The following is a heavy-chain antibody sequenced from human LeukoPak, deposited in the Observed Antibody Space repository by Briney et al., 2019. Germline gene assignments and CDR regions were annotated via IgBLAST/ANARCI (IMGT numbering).Heavy chain of an antibody. CDR3: ARDYSSSWRGRPAYFGY. J-gene: IGHJ4*02. V-gene: IGHV4-30-2*01. CDR1: GGSISSGGYY. D-gene: IGHD6-13*01. CDR2: IYHSGST. Sequence: PSETLSLTCTVSGGSISSGGYYWSWIRQPPGKGLEWIGYIYHSGSTYYNPSLKSRVTISVDRSKNQFSLKLSSVTAADTAVYYCARDYSSSWRGRPAYFGYWGQGTLVTVSS.